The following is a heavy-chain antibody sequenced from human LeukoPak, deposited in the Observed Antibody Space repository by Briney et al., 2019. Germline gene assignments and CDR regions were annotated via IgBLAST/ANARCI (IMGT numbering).Heavy chain of an antibody. CDR3: AGSFDY. V-gene: IGHV3-74*01. CDR2: INSDGSTT. J-gene: IGHJ4*02. CDR1: GFTFSNYW. Sequence: GGSLRLSCAASGFTFSNYWMHWVRQAPGKGLVWVSHINSDGSTTNYADSVKGRFTISRDNAKNTLYLQMNSLRAEDTAVYYCAGSFDYWGQGNLVTVSP.